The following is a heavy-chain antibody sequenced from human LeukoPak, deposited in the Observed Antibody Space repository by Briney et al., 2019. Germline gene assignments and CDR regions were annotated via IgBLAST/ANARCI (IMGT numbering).Heavy chain of an antibody. CDR3: ARDNNWGFDF. D-gene: IGHD7-27*01. CDR2: IRGSGSGSGSGM. V-gene: IGHV3-48*04. CDR1: GFVFSDYS. Sequence: GGSLRLSCAASGFVFSDYSMNWVRQAPGKGLEWVSNIRGSGSGSGSGMYYADSVKGRFTISRDNAKNSLYLQMSSLRAEDTAFYYCARDNNWGFDFWGQGALVSVSS. J-gene: IGHJ4*02.